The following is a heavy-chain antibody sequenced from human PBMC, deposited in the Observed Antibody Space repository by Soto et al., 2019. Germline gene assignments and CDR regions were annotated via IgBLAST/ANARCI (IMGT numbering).Heavy chain of an antibody. D-gene: IGHD2-2*02. J-gene: IGHJ3*02. CDR2: ISSSSSYI. Sequence: GGSLRLSCAASGFTFSSYSMNWVRQAPGKGLEWVSSISSSSSYIYHADSVKGRFTISRDNAKNSLYLQMNSLRAEDTAVYYCARECIVVVPAAIPCAFDIWGQGTMVTVSS. V-gene: IGHV3-21*01. CDR3: ARECIVVVPAAIPCAFDI. CDR1: GFTFSSYS.